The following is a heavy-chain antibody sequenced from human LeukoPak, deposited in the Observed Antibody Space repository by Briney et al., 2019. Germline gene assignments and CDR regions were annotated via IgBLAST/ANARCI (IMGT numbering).Heavy chain of an antibody. J-gene: IGHJ3*02. CDR1: GFTFSDSA. V-gene: IGHV3-73*01. D-gene: IGHD3-22*01. Sequence: TGGSLKLSCAASGFTFSDSAMHWVRQPSGKGLEWVGRIRNKAKSYATAYAESVKGRFTISRNDSKNKAYLQMNSLKTEDTAVYYCTHYYDSSGYYGAFDIWGQGTMVAVSS. CDR2: IRNKAKSYAT. CDR3: THYYDSSGYYGAFDI.